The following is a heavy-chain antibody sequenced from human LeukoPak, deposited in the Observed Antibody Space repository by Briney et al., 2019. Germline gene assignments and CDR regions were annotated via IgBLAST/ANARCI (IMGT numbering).Heavy chain of an antibody. CDR1: GGSISSYY. D-gene: IGHD6-19*01. J-gene: IGHJ4*02. Sequence: PSETLSLTCTVSGGSISSYYWSWIRQPPGKGLEWIGYIYYSGSTNYNPSLKSRVTISVDTSKNQFSLKLSSVTAADTAVYYCARQVRIAVAGYYFDYWGQGTLVTVSS. V-gene: IGHV4-59*08. CDR2: IYYSGST. CDR3: ARQVRIAVAGYYFDY.